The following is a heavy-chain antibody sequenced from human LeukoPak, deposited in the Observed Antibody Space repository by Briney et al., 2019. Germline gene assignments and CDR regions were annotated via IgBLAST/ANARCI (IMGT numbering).Heavy chain of an antibody. D-gene: IGHD1-26*01. Sequence: SETLSLTCAVYGGSFSGYYWSWIRQLPGKGLEWIGEINHSGSTNYNPSLKSRVTISVDTSKNQFSLKLSSVTAADTAVYYCARARYSGSYLTALEIDYWGQGTLVTVSS. CDR1: GGSFSGYY. J-gene: IGHJ4*02. V-gene: IGHV4-34*01. CDR2: INHSGST. CDR3: ARARYSGSYLTALEIDY.